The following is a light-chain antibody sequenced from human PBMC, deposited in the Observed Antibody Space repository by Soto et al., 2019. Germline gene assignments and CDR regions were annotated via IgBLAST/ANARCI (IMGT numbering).Light chain of an antibody. J-gene: IGKJ4*01. Sequence: DIQMTQSPSSLSASVGDRVTITCRASQSIARFLNWYQHKPGKAPNLLMYAASNLHSGVPPRFSGSGSGTDFTLTISSLQPADFATYYCQQSYSTPLTIGAGTKVEI. V-gene: IGKV1-39*01. CDR2: AAS. CDR1: QSIARF. CDR3: QQSYSTPLT.